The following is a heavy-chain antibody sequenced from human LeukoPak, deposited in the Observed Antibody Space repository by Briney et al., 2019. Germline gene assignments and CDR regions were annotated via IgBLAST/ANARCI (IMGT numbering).Heavy chain of an antibody. CDR1: GFTFSSYS. CDR2: ICSSSSTI. Sequence: RGSLRLSCAASGFTFSSYSMNWVRQAAGKGLEWVSYICSSSSTIYYADSVQGRFTISRENAKTSLYLQMNSLRAGDTAVYYCARALIYYYSSGYYGSAFYIWGQGTMVTVSS. CDR3: ARALIYYYSSGYYGSAFYI. D-gene: IGHD3-22*01. J-gene: IGHJ3*02. V-gene: IGHV3-48*01.